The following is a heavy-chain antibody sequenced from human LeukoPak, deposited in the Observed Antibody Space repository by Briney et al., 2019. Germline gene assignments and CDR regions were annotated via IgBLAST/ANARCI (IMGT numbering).Heavy chain of an antibody. CDR3: ARLTIVGGYYFDY. D-gene: IGHD3-3*01. CDR2: IYSGGST. CDR1: GFTVSSNY. V-gene: IGHV3-66*01. J-gene: IGHJ4*02. Sequence: PGGSLRLSCAAAGFTVSSNYMRWVRQAAGKGLDWVSVIYSGGSTDYAGSVRGRFTISRDNSKNTLYLQMNSLRAEDTAVYYCARLTIVGGYYFDYWGQGTLVTVSS.